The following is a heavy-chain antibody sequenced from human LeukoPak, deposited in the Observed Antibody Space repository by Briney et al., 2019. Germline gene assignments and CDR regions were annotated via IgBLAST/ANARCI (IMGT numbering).Heavy chain of an antibody. CDR2: IYYSGST. D-gene: IGHD5-12*01. J-gene: IGHJ5*02. CDR1: GGSISSYY. Sequence: SETLSLTCTVSGGSISSYYWSWIRQPPGKGLEWIGYIYYSGSTNYSPSLKSRVTISVDTSKNQFSLKLSSVTAADTAVYYCARRPYSGYDGVWFDPWGQGTLVTVSS. V-gene: IGHV4-59*01. CDR3: ARRPYSGYDGVWFDP.